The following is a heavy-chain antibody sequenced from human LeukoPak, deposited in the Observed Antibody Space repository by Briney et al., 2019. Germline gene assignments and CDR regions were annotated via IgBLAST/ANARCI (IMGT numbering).Heavy chain of an antibody. CDR2: MFYSGFT. CDR3: ARASDIVATTYYFDY. Sequence: SETLSLTCTVSGGSISSGHHYWSWIRQHPEKGLEWIGYMFYSGFTYYNPSLQSRVAISLDTSKNQFSLNLSSVTAADTAVYYCARASDIVATTYYFDYWGQGTLVTVSS. CDR1: GGSISSGHHY. J-gene: IGHJ4*02. V-gene: IGHV4-31*03. D-gene: IGHD5-12*01.